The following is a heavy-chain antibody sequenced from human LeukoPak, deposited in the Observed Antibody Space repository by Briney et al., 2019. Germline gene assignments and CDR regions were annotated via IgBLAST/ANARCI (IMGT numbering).Heavy chain of an antibody. Sequence: ASVKVSCKASGYTFTSYGISWVRQAPGQGLEWMGWISAYNGNTNYAQKFQGRVTMTTDTSTSTAYMELRSLRSDDTAVYYCARDDYSGGGCYSGDYWGQGTLVTVSS. D-gene: IGHD2-15*01. V-gene: IGHV1-18*01. CDR2: ISAYNGNT. J-gene: IGHJ4*02. CDR1: GYTFTSYG. CDR3: ARDDYSGGGCYSGDY.